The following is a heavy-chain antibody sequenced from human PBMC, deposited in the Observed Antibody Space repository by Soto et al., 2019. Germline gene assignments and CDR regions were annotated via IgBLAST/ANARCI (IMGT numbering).Heavy chain of an antibody. D-gene: IGHD3-9*01. CDR1: GYTFTSYG. CDR3: ARGRYDILTGYYWPTDYYYYYGMDV. CDR2: ISAYNGNT. Sequence: ASVKVSCKASGYTFTSYGISWVRQAPGQGLEWMGWISAYNGNTNYAQKLQGRVTMTTDTSTSTAYMELRGLRSDDTAVYYCARGRYDILTGYYWPTDYYYYYGMDVWGQGTTVTVSS. V-gene: IGHV1-18*01. J-gene: IGHJ6*02.